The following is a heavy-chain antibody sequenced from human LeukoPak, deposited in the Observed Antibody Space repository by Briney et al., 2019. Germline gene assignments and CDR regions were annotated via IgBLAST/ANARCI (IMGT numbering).Heavy chain of an antibody. V-gene: IGHV1-46*01. CDR3: ASRIAVAGTNT. Sequence: ASVKVSCKASGYTFTSYYMHWVRQAPGQGLEWMGIINPSGGSTSYAQKFQGRVTMTRDTSISTAYMELSRLRSDDTAVYYCASRIAVAGTNTWGQGTLVTVSS. J-gene: IGHJ4*02. CDR2: INPSGGST. CDR1: GYTFTSYY. D-gene: IGHD6-19*01.